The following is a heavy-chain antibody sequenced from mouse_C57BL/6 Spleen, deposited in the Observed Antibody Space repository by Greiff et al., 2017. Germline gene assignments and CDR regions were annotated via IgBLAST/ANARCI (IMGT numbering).Heavy chain of an antibody. V-gene: IGHV1-69*01. D-gene: IGHD2-2*01. CDR2: IDPSDSYT. CDR1: GYTFTSSW. Sequence: VQLQQPGAELVMPGASVKLSCKASGYTFTSSWMHWVKQRPGQGLEWIGEIDPSDSYTNYNQKFKGKSTLTVDKSSSTAYMQLSSLTSEDSAVYYCARGGLPDWYFDVWGTGTTVTVSS. J-gene: IGHJ1*03. CDR3: ARGGLPDWYFDV.